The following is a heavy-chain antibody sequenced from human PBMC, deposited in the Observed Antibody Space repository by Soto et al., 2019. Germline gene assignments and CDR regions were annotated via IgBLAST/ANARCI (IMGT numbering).Heavy chain of an antibody. V-gene: IGHV3-30*18. D-gene: IGHD6-13*01. CDR2: ISSDGNNK. Sequence: GGSLRLSCAASGFTFSSYVMHWVRQAPGKGLEWVAHISSDGNNKYYADSVKGRFTISRDNFKNSLYLQMSSLRADDTAVYYCAKENGYSSSWFEFDYWGQGTLVTVSS. CDR1: GFTFSSYV. J-gene: IGHJ4*02. CDR3: AKENGYSSSWFEFDY.